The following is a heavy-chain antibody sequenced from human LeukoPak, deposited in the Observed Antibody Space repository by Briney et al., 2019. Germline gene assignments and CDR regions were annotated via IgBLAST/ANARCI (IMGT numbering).Heavy chain of an antibody. V-gene: IGHV3-30*02. CDR1: GFTFSSNG. J-gene: IGHJ4*02. CDR3: ARDWGTWSLYLVD. CDR2: IQNDGNNK. D-gene: IGHD3/OR15-3a*01. Sequence: GGSLRLSCAASGFTFSSNGMHWVRQAPGKGLECVALIQNDGNNKKYADSVKGRFTISRDNSKNTLYLQMNSLRAEDTAVSYCARDWGTWSLYLVDWGQGTLVTVSS.